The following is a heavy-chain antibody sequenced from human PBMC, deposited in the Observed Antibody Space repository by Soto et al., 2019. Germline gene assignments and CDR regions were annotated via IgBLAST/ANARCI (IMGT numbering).Heavy chain of an antibody. CDR3: ARRVGGMDV. V-gene: IGHV5-10-1*03. D-gene: IGHD3-16*01. Sequence: EVQLVQSGAEVRKPGESLRISCKASGYRFTSYYIIWVRQMAGKGLEWMGRIDPSDSNTKYSPSFQGHVTISLDKSITPAYLQWSSLRATDTARYFCARRVGGMDVWGQGTTVTVSS. CDR1: GYRFTSYY. J-gene: IGHJ6*02. CDR2: IDPSDSNT.